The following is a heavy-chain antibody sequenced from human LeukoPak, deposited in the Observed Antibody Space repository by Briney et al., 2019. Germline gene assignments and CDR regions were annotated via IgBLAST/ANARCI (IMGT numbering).Heavy chain of an antibody. CDR2: INPSGGIT. CDR1: GYTFTAYY. CDR3: ARGYYYDSSAGPSEY. J-gene: IGHJ4*02. D-gene: IGHD3-22*01. Sequence: ASVTVSCKASGYTFTAYYMHWVRQAPGQGLEWMGIINPSGGITGYAQKFQGRVTMARDTSTSTVYMELSSLRSEDTAVYYCARGYYYDSSAGPSEYWGQGNVVSVSS. V-gene: IGHV1-46*01.